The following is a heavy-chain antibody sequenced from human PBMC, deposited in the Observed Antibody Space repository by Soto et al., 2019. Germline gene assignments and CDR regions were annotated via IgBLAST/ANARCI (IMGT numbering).Heavy chain of an antibody. Sequence: EVQLLESGGGLVQPGGSLRLSCAASGFTFSNYAMTWVRQAPGKGLEWVSTINDNGRNTFYADSVKGRFTISRDNSKNTLYVQMNSLRVEDTAVYYCARKVSRPDYWGQGTLVTVSS. CDR1: GFTFSNYA. J-gene: IGHJ4*02. CDR3: ARKVSRPDY. V-gene: IGHV3-23*01. CDR2: INDNGRNT.